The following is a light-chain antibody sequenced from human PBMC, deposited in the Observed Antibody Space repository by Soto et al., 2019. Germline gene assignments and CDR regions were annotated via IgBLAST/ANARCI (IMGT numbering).Light chain of an antibody. J-gene: IGKJ4*01. V-gene: IGKV3-15*01. CDR1: QSVSSN. CDR3: RQYHHWTST. Sequence: EVVLTQSPATLSVSPGERATLSCRASQSVSSNLVWYQQKSGQPPRLLIYSASTRATGIPARFSGTGSGTEFTLTISSLQSEDVAVYYCRQYHHWTSTFGAGTGVEIK. CDR2: SAS.